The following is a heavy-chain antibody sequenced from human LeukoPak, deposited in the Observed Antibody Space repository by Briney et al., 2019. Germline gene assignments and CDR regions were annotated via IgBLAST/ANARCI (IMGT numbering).Heavy chain of an antibody. V-gene: IGHV6-1*01. Sequence: SQTLSLTCAISGDSVSSNSAAWNWIRQSPSRGLEWLGGTYYRSKWYNDYAVSVKSRITINPDTSKNQFSLQLNSVTPEDTAVYYCVRARGVYTSSFAFDIWGQGTVVTVSS. CDR3: VRARGVYTSSFAFDI. CDR2: TYYRSKWYN. D-gene: IGHD6-6*01. J-gene: IGHJ3*02. CDR1: GDSVSSNSAA.